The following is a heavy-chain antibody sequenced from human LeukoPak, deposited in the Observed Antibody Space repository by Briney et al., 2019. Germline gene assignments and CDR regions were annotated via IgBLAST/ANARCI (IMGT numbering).Heavy chain of an antibody. J-gene: IGHJ3*02. Sequence: SETLSLTCAVYGGSFSGYYWGWIRQPPGKGLEWIGSIYHSGSTYYNPSLKSRVTISVDTSKNQFSLKLSSVTAADTAVYYCARSPVSVGAFDIWGQGTMVTVSS. V-gene: IGHV4-38-2*01. CDR1: GGSFSGYY. CDR2: IYHSGST. CDR3: ARSPVSVGAFDI. D-gene: IGHD4-23*01.